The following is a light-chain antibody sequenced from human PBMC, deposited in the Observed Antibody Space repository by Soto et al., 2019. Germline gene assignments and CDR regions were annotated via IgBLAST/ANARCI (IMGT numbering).Light chain of an antibody. Sequence: DIQMTQSPTSLSASVGDRVPITREASQEISNYLTWYQQKPGKAPKLLIFDASNLETGVPSRFSGSGSGTDFTFTISSLQPEDIATYYCQQYDNHQLTFGGGTKVDIK. CDR1: QEISNY. CDR2: DAS. CDR3: QQYDNHQLT. V-gene: IGKV1-33*01. J-gene: IGKJ4*01.